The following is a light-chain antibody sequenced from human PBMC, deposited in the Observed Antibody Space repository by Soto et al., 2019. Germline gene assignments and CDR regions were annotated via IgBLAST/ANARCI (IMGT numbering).Light chain of an antibody. CDR2: AVS. Sequence: DIQMTQSPSSLSASVGDRVTITCRASQCIRNDLAWYQQKPGKAPKRLIYAVSSLQSGVPSRFSGSGSGTEFTLTISSLQPEDFVTYYCLQHNSHPWTFGQGTRVDIK. CDR3: LQHNSHPWT. J-gene: IGKJ1*01. V-gene: IGKV1-17*01. CDR1: QCIRND.